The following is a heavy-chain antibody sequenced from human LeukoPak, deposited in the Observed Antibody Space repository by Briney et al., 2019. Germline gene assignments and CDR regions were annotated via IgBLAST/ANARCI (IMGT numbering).Heavy chain of an antibody. D-gene: IGHD4-17*01. V-gene: IGHV4-4*07. CDR2: IYTSGST. J-gene: IGHJ4*02. CDR1: GGSISGYY. CDR3: ARDRGDYAEKFFDY. Sequence: PSETLSLTCTVSGGSISGYYWSWIRQPAGKGLEWIGRIYTSGSTNYNPSLKSRVTMSVDTSKNQFSLKLSSVTAADTAVYYCARDRGDYAEKFFDYWGQGTLVTVSS.